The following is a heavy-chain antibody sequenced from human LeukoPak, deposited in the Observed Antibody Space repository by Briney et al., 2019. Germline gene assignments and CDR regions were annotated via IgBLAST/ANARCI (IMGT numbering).Heavy chain of an antibody. D-gene: IGHD3-22*01. CDR3: ANRVEYATSGYYGY. V-gene: IGHV3-23*01. CDR2: IGNGGST. CDR1: GVTFSNYA. J-gene: IGHJ4*02. Sequence: GGSLRLSCSASGVTFSNYAMTWVRQAPGKGLEWVSLIGNGGSTYYADSVKGRFTISRDNSKNTVYLQMNSLRVEDTAVYYCANRVEYATSGYYGYWGQGTLVTVSS.